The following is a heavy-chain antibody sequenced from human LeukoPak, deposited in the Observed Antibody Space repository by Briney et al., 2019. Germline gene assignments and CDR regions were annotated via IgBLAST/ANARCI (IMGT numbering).Heavy chain of an antibody. Sequence: GGSLRLSCAASAVSFSGSAMHWVRHAPRKGLGWVWRFRSKADSYATAYAASVKGRFTVSRDDSENTAYLQMNSLKTEDTALYYCTRPSHSYGTDAFDIWGQGTMVTVSS. CDR1: AVSFSGSA. CDR3: TRPSHSYGTDAFDI. D-gene: IGHD1-14*01. CDR2: FRSKADSYAT. V-gene: IGHV3-73*01. J-gene: IGHJ3*02.